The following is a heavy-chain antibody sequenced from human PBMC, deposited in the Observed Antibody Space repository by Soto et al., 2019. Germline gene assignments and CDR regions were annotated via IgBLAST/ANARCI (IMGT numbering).Heavy chain of an antibody. J-gene: IGHJ6*03. CDR3: ARDYYDFWSGYYPNSNYYYYMDV. Sequence: GSLRLSCAASGFTFSSYIINWVRQAPGKGLEWVSSISSSSSYIYYADSVKGRFTISRDNAKNSLYLQMNSLRAEDTAVYYCARDYYDFWSGYYPNSNYYYYMDVWGKGTTVTVSS. D-gene: IGHD3-3*01. CDR2: ISSSSSYI. V-gene: IGHV3-21*01. CDR1: GFTFSSYI.